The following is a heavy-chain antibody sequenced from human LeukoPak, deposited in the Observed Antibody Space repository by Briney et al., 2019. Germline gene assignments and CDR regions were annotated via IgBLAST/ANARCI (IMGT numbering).Heavy chain of an antibody. CDR2: IYYSGST. Sequence: SETLSLTCTVSGGSISSYYWSWIRQPPGKGPEWIGYIYYSGSTNYNPSLKSRVTISVDTSKNQFSLKLSSVTAADTAVYYCARDGYSYGYGPYYYGMDVWGQGTTVTVSS. CDR1: GGSISSYY. CDR3: ARDGYSYGYGPYYYGMDV. V-gene: IGHV4-59*01. J-gene: IGHJ6*02. D-gene: IGHD5-18*01.